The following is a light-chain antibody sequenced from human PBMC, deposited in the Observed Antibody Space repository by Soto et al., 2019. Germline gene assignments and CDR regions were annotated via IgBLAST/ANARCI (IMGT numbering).Light chain of an antibody. V-gene: IGKV3-11*01. CDR3: QQRSNWVT. CDR2: DAC. Sequence: EIVLTHSLATLSLSPWERAILSCRASQHVSFYLARYQQKPGQAPRLLIYDACNRATGIPARFSGSGSGTDFTLTISRPEPKDFAVYYWQQRSNWVTFGQGTRLEIK. CDR1: QHVSFY. J-gene: IGKJ5*01.